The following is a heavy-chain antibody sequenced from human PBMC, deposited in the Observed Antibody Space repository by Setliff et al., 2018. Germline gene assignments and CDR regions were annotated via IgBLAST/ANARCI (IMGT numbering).Heavy chain of an antibody. CDR1: GYTFTDYY. D-gene: IGHD2-2*01. CDR2: LNPNSGGT. CDR3: ARVCSSSGCPPNYYYLDY. V-gene: IGHV1-2*02. J-gene: IGHJ4*02. Sequence: ASVKVSCKTSGYTFTDYYIHWVRQAPGEGLEWMGWLNPNSGGTNYAQKFQGRVTMTRGTSISTAYMELRSLRSDDTAAYYCARVCSSSGCPPNYYYLDYWGQGALVTVSS.